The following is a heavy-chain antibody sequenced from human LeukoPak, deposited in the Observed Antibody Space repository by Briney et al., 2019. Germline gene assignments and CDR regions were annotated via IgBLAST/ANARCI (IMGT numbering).Heavy chain of an antibody. CDR3: ARGGEILDY. Sequence: SETRSLTCTVSGGSITNYYWSWIRQTPGKGLEWIAYIYYNGNTNYNPSLKSRVTISVDASRNQFSLKVSSVTAADTAVYYCARGGEILDYWGRGTLVTVSS. J-gene: IGHJ4*02. V-gene: IGHV4-59*01. CDR2: IYYNGNT. CDR1: GGSITNYY. D-gene: IGHD5-24*01.